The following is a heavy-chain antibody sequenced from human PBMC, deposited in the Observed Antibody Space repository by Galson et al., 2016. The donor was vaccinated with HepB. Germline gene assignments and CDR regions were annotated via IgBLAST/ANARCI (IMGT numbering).Heavy chain of an antibody. D-gene: IGHD3-22*01. J-gene: IGHJ2*01. CDR1: GYTFTSYG. CDR3: ARTYYYESGGYFSGGYFDI. CDR2: ISAYNGNT. V-gene: IGHV1-18*04. Sequence: CKASGYTFTSYGISWVRQAPGQGLEWMGWISAYNGNTKYAQKVQGRVTLTTDTSTSTAYIELRSLRSDDTAVYYCARTYYYESGGYFSGGYFDIWGRGTLVTVSS.